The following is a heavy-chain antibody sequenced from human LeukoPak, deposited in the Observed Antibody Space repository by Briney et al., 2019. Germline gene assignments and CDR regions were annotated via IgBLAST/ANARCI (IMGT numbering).Heavy chain of an antibody. CDR1: GFPLRSYA. J-gene: IGHJ4*02. Sequence: GGSLRLSCAASGFPLRSYAMSWVRQAPGKGLEWVSAISGTGDTSYYANSVKGRFTISRDNSKKTLFLQMNSLRVDDTAVYFCAKTLGYCSGGSCYSYYFDNWGQGALVSVSS. CDR2: ISGTGDTS. D-gene: IGHD2-15*01. CDR3: AKTLGYCSGGSCYSYYFDN. V-gene: IGHV3-23*01.